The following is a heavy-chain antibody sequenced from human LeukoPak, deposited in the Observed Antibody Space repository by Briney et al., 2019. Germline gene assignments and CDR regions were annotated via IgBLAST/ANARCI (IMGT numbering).Heavy chain of an antibody. CDR1: GGSISSSSHY. D-gene: IGHD3-10*01. Sequence: PSETLSLTCTVSGGSISSSSHYWGWVRQPPGRGVEWSGSINYSGSTYYNPSLWSRITISVDTSKNHFSLKLSSVTAADTAVYYCARLSSGSNRSHSDYWGQGTLVTVSS. CDR3: ARLSSGSNRSHSDY. J-gene: IGHJ4*02. V-gene: IGHV4-39*02. CDR2: INYSGST.